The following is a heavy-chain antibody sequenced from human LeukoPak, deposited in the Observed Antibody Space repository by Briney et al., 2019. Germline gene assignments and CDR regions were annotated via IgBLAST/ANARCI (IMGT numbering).Heavy chain of an antibody. J-gene: IGHJ4*02. CDR2: ISYDVNNK. V-gene: IGHV3-30*14. CDR3: ARGPSGYHNT. Sequence: GGSLRLSCAAAGFIFSSYTMHWVRQAPGKGLEGVADISYDVNNKYYAHSGKGRFTISRDNSKNTLYLQMNSLRAEDTAVYYCARGPSGYHNTGGQGTLVTVSS. CDR1: GFIFSSYT. D-gene: IGHD5-12*01.